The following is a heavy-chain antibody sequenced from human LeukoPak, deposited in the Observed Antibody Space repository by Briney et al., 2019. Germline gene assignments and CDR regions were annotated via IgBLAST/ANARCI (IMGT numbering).Heavy chain of an antibody. V-gene: IGHV4-31*03. CDR1: GGSISSGGYY. D-gene: IGHD1-20*01. CDR2: IYYSGST. CDR3: ARHGNNWNPYYYFDY. J-gene: IGHJ4*02. Sequence: SETLSLTCTVSGGSISSGGYYWSWIRQHPGKGLEWIGYIYYSGSTYYNPSLKSRVTISVDTSKNQFSLKLSSVTAADTAVYYCARHGNNWNPYYYFDYWGQGTLVTVSS.